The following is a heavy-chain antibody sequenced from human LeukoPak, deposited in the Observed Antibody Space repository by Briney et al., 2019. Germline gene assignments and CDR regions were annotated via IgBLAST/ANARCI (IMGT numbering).Heavy chain of an antibody. J-gene: IGHJ4*02. CDR3: ARVGFGNTPHPIDY. CDR2: IYYTGST. D-gene: IGHD4-23*01. V-gene: IGHV4-39*07. CDR1: GGSISSSSYY. Sequence: PSETLSLTCTVSGGSISSSSYYWGWIRQPPGKGLEWIGYIYYTGSTNYNPSLRSRVTISVDTSKNHFSLELSSVTAADTAVYYCARVGFGNTPHPIDYWGQGALVTVSS.